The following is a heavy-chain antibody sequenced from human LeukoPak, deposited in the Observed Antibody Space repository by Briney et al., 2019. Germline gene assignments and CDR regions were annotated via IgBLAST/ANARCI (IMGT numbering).Heavy chain of an antibody. V-gene: IGHV4-59*01. CDR2: IYYSGST. J-gene: IGHJ4*02. CDR3: AREGDSLFDY. Sequence: SETLSLTCTVSGGPISSYYGSWIRHPPGKGLEWIGYIYYSGSTNYSPSLKSRVTISVDTSKNQFSLKLSSVTAADTAVYYCAREGDSLFDYWGQGTLVTVSS. CDR1: GGPISSYY. D-gene: IGHD1-26*01.